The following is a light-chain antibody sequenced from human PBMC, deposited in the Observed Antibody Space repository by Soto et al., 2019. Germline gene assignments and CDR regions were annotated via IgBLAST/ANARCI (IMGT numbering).Light chain of an antibody. CDR3: MQATQYPSYT. CDR2: SVS. V-gene: IGKV2-24*01. J-gene: IGKJ2*01. CDR1: QSLLHSDGTTY. Sequence: DIVMTQTPLSSPVTLGQPASISCRSSQSLLHSDGTTYLSWLQQRPGQPPRLLIYSVSNRLSGVPDRLSGSGAGTDFTLGISRVEAEDVGFYYCMQATQYPSYTFGQGTKLEI.